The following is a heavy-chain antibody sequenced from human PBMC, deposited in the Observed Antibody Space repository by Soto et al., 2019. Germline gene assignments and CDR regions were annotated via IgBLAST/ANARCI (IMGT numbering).Heavy chain of an antibody. V-gene: IGHV3-48*04. J-gene: IGHJ6*02. D-gene: IGHD2-15*01. CDR2: ISNGGSKK. CDR1: GFTFSSYS. CDR3: ARNDTVVRGYYGMDV. Sequence: PGGSLRLCCAASGFTFSSYSMNWVRQAPGKGLEWVSNISNGGSKKYYADSVKGRFTISRDNAKNSLYLQMNSLRAEDTAVYYCARNDTVVRGYYGMDVWGQGTTVTVSS.